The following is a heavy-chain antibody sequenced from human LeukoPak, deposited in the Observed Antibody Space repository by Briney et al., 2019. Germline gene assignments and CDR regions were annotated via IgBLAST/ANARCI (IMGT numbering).Heavy chain of an antibody. V-gene: IGHV1-69*01. CDR2: VFPIFGTA. J-gene: IGHJ5*02. Sequence: SVTVSCKASGGTFSSYAISWVRQAPGQGLEWMGGVFPIFGTANYAQKFQGRVTITADESTSTAYMELSSLRSEHTAVYYCARDQGRWFDPWGQGTLVTVSS. CDR1: GGTFSSYA. CDR3: ARDQGRWFDP.